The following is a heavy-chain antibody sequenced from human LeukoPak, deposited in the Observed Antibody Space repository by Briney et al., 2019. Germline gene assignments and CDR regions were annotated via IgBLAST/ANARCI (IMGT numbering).Heavy chain of an antibody. CDR1: GFTFSTYT. CDR2: ITSSSSYI. CDR3: ARHVVAVGFDY. V-gene: IGHV3-21*01. J-gene: IGHJ4*02. Sequence: PGGSLRLSCAASGFTFSTYTMNWVRQAPGKGLEWVSSITSSSSYIYYADSVKGRFTISRDNAKNSLFLQMNSLRVEDTAVYYCARHVVAVGFDYWGQGTLVTVSS. D-gene: IGHD3-22*01.